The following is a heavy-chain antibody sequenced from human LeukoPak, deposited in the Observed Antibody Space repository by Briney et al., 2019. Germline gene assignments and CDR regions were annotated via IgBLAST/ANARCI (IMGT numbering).Heavy chain of an antibody. CDR3: ARQKWAASDYVGSGLPFDY. CDR1: GFTFSSYS. CDR2: IGTSSSFI. D-gene: IGHD4-17*01. V-gene: IGHV3-48*01. J-gene: IGHJ4*02. Sequence: GGSLRLSCAASGFTFSSYSMNWVRQAPGKGLEWISYIGTSSSFIYYADSVKGRFTISRDSAKNSLYLRMNSLRAEDTAVYYCARQKWAASDYVGSGLPFDYWGQGTLVTVSS.